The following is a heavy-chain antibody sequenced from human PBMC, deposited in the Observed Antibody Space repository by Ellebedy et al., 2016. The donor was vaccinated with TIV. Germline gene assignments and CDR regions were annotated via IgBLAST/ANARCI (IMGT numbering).Heavy chain of an antibody. V-gene: IGHV3-64*02. J-gene: IGHJ3*02. CDR3: ARNYYGAFDI. CDR1: GFTFSSYA. CDR2: ISSNGGST. D-gene: IGHD3-22*01. Sequence: GGSLRLSXAASGFTFSSYAMHWVRQAPGKGLEYVSAISSNGGSTYYADSVKGRFTISRDNSKNTLYLQMGSLRAEDMAVYYCARNYYGAFDIWGQGTMVTVSS.